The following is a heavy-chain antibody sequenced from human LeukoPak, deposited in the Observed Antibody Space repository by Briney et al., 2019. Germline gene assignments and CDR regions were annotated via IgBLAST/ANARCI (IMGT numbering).Heavy chain of an antibody. CDR3: ARGLYSSSWSHQYYFDY. D-gene: IGHD6-13*01. V-gene: IGHV1-18*04. CDR2: ISAYNGNT. CDR1: GYTFTSYG. Sequence: GASVKVSCKASGYTFTSYGISWVRQASGQGLEWMGWISAYNGNTNYAQKLQGRVTMTTDTSTSTAYMELRSLRSDDTAVYYCARGLYSSSWSHQYYFDYWGQGTLVTVSS. J-gene: IGHJ4*02.